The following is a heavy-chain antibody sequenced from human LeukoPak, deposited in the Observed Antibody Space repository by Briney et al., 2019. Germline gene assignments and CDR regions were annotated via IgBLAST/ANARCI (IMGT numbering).Heavy chain of an antibody. Sequence: ASVKVSCKASGGTFSSYAISWVRQAPGQGLEWMGGIIPIFGTANYAQKFQGRVTITTDESTSTAYMELSNLRAEDTAVYYCATRRCSIAACRASSYRCFDFWGKGTTVIVSS. CDR3: ATRRCSIAACRASSYRCFDF. V-gene: IGHV1-69*05. J-gene: IGHJ6*04. CDR2: IIPIFGTA. CDR1: GGTFSSYA. D-gene: IGHD2-2*01.